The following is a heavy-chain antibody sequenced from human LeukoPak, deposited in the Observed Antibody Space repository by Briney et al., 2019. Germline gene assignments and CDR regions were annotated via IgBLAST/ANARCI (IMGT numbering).Heavy chain of an antibody. CDR1: GFTFSSYA. V-gene: IGHV3-30*04. J-gene: IGHJ5*02. CDR3: AREQMVRGATTFDP. D-gene: IGHD3-10*01. CDR2: ISYDGSNK. Sequence: GGSLRLSCPASGFTFSSYAMHWVRQAPGKGLVWVAVISYDGSNKYYADSVKGRFTISRDNSKNTLYLQMNSLRAEDTAVYYCAREQMVRGATTFDPWGQGTLVTVSS.